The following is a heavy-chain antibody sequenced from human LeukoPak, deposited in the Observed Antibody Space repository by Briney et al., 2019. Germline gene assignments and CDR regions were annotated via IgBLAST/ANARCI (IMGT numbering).Heavy chain of an antibody. J-gene: IGHJ3*02. CDR3: ARPRDYGDYVAFDI. V-gene: IGHV1-69*05. D-gene: IGHD4-17*01. CDR1: GYTFTSYG. CDR2: IIPIFGTA. Sequence: SVKVSCKASGYTFTSYGSSWVRQAPGQGLEWMGGIIPIFGTANYAQEFQGRVTITTDESTSTAYMELSSLRSEDTAVYYCARPRDYGDYVAFDIWGQGTMVTVSS.